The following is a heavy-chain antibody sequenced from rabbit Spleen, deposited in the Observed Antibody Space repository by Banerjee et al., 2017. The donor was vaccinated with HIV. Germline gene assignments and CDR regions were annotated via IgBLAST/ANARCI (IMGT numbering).Heavy chain of an antibody. Sequence: QEQLVESGGDLVKPEGSLTLTCTASGFSFSYSYWICWVRQAPGKGLEWIACIDTGSGSAYYASWAKGRFTISKTSSTTVTLQMTSLTVADTATYSCARSDYIDNDAATGFRLWGPGTLVTVS. D-gene: IGHD8-1*01. J-gene: IGHJ6*01. CDR1: GFSFSYSYW. CDR2: IDTGSGSA. CDR3: ARSDYIDNDAATGFRL. V-gene: IGHV1S45*01.